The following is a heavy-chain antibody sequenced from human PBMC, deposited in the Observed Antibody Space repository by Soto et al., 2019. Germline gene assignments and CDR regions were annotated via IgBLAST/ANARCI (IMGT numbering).Heavy chain of an antibody. D-gene: IGHD6-19*01. J-gene: IGHJ4*02. Sequence: QVQLVQSGAEVKKPGASVKVSCKASGYTFTSYGISWVRQAPGQGLEWMGWISAYNGNTNYAQKLQGRVTMTTDKSTSTAYMELRSLSSDDTAVYYCAAGGLDSSGWQRIDYWGQGTLVTVSS. CDR3: AAGGLDSSGWQRIDY. V-gene: IGHV1-18*01. CDR2: ISAYNGNT. CDR1: GYTFTSYG.